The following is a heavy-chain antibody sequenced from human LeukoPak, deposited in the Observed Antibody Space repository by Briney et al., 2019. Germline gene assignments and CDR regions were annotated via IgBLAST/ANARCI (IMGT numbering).Heavy chain of an antibody. J-gene: IGHJ4*02. Sequence: ASVKVSCKASGYIVTSYDINWVRQATGQGLEWMGWMNPNSGNAAYAQKFQGRVTMTRNTSISTAYMELSSLRSEDTAVYYCARARSSSSYPDYWGQGTLVTVSS. CDR3: ARARSSSSYPDY. CDR2: MNPNSGNA. V-gene: IGHV1-8*01. CDR1: GYIVTSYD. D-gene: IGHD6-6*01.